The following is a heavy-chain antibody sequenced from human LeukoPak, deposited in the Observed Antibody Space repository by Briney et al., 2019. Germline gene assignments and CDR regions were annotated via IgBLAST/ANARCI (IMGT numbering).Heavy chain of an antibody. CDR3: AREGGVYCSGGSCYYFDY. D-gene: IGHD2-15*01. CDR1: GYTFTGYY. V-gene: IGHV1-2*02. J-gene: IGHJ4*02. CDR2: INPNSGGT. Sequence: ASVKVSCKASGYTFTGYYMHWVRQAPGQGLEWMGWINPNSGGTNYAQKFQGRVTMTRDTSISTAYMELSRLRSDDTAVYYCAREGGVYCSGGSCYYFDYWGQGTLVTVSS.